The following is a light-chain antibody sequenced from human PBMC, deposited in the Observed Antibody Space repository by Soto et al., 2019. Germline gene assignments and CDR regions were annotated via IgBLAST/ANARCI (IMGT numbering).Light chain of an antibody. Sequence: QSALTRPRSVSGSPGQSVTISCTGTSSDVGGYKYVSWYQQEPGKAPKLIIYGVSRWPSGVPNRFSGSKSGNRASLTISGLQAEDEGDYYCCSYAGGPEVFGTGTKVTVL. V-gene: IGLV2-11*01. CDR2: GVS. J-gene: IGLJ1*01. CDR1: SSDVGGYKY. CDR3: CSYAGGPEV.